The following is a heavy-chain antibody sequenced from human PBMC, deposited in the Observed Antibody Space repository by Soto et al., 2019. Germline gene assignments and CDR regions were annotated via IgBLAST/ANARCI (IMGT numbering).Heavy chain of an antibody. Sequence: SVKVSCKASGATFSSYAISWVRQAPGQGLEWMGGIIPIFGTANYAQKFQGRVTITADESTSTAYMELSSLRSEDTAVYYCARLPSVVVVAATRRGYGMDVWGQGTTVTVSS. V-gene: IGHV1-69*13. D-gene: IGHD2-15*01. J-gene: IGHJ6*02. CDR1: GATFSSYA. CDR2: IIPIFGTA. CDR3: ARLPSVVVVAATRRGYGMDV.